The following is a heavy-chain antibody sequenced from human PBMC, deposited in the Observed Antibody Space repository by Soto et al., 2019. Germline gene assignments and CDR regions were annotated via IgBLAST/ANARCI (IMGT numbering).Heavy chain of an antibody. CDR3: AREGRASALFDY. J-gene: IGHJ4*02. CDR1: GFTFSSYS. V-gene: IGHV3-21*01. Sequence: PGGSLRLSCAASGFTFSSYSMNWVRQAPGKGLEWVSSISSSSSYIYYADSVKGRFTISRDNAKNSLYLQMNSLRAEDTAVYYCAREGRASALFDYRAQGTLVTGSA. D-gene: IGHD2-21*01. CDR2: ISSSSSYI.